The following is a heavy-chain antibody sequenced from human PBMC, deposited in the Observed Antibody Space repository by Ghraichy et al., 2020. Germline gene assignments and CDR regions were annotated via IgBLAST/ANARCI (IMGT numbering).Heavy chain of an antibody. D-gene: IGHD6-13*01. Sequence: GGSLRLSCAASGFTFSSYWMSWVRQAPGKGLEWVANIKQDGSEKYYVDSVKGRFTISRDNAKNSLYLQMNSLRAEDTAVYYCARGLREGSSWYGDDYWGQGTLVTVSS. CDR3: ARGLREGSSWYGDDY. J-gene: IGHJ4*02. V-gene: IGHV3-7*03. CDR2: IKQDGSEK. CDR1: GFTFSSYW.